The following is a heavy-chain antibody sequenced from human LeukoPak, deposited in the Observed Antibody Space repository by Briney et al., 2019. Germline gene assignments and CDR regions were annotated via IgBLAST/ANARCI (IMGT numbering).Heavy chain of an antibody. V-gene: IGHV3-48*01. CDR2: ISSSSSTI. Sequence: GGSLRLSCAASGFTFSSYSMNWVRQAPGKGLEWVSYISSSSSTIYYADSVKGRFTISRDNAKNSLYLQMNSLRAEDTAVYFCARDRYYVFWSGYSGESDAFDIWGQGTMVTVSS. J-gene: IGHJ3*02. D-gene: IGHD3-3*01. CDR3: ARDRYYVFWSGYSGESDAFDI. CDR1: GFTFSSYS.